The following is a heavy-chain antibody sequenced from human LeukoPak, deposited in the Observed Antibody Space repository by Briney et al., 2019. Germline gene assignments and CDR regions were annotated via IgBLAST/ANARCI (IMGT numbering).Heavy chain of an antibody. CDR3: ARLLCSSTSCYDVFAI. Sequence: PSETLSLTCTVSGGSLNNYYWGWIRQPPRKGLEWIGYIYYSGSINYNPTLKSRVTVSVDTSKNQFSLKLTSVTAADTAVYYCARLLCSSTSCYDVFAIWGQGTMVTVSS. D-gene: IGHD2-2*01. J-gene: IGHJ3*02. CDR2: IYYSGSI. CDR1: GGSLNNYY. V-gene: IGHV4-59*08.